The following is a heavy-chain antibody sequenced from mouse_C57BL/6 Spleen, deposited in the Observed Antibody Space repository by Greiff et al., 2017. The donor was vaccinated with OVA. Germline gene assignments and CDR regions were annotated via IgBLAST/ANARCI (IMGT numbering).Heavy chain of an antibody. CDR3: ARSRYGKDDAMDY. J-gene: IGHJ4*01. Sequence: QVQLQQSGAELVKPGASVKISCKASGYAFSSYWMNWVKQRPGKGLEWIGQIYPGDGDTNYNGKFKGKATLTADKSSSTAYMQLSSLTSEDSAVYFCARSRYGKDDAMDYWGQGTSVTVSS. CDR1: GYAFSSYW. V-gene: IGHV1-80*01. CDR2: IYPGDGDT. D-gene: IGHD2-1*01.